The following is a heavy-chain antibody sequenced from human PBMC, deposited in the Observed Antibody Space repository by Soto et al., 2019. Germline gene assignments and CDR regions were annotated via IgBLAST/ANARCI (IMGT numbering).Heavy chain of an antibody. CDR2: IYHSGST. CDR3: ARLFLSGRWFDP. Sequence: PSETLSLTCTVSGGSISSGDYYWSWIRQPPGKGLEWIGYIYHSGSTYYNPSLKSRVTISVDRSKNQFSLKLSSVTAADTAVYYCARLFLSGRWFDPWGQGTLVTVSS. V-gene: IGHV4-30-2*01. CDR1: GGSISSGDYY. J-gene: IGHJ5*02. D-gene: IGHD3-10*01.